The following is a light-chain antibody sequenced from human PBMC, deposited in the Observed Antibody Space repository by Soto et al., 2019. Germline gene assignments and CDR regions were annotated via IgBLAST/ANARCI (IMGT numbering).Light chain of an antibody. J-gene: IGLJ2*01. CDR1: SSDVGSYNI. CDR2: EGS. V-gene: IGLV2-23*01. CDR3: CSYAGSSTLVV. Sequence: QSALTQPASVSGSPGQSITISCTGTSSDVGSYNIVSWYQQHPGKAPKLMIYEGSKRPAGVSNRFSGSKSGNTASLTISGLQAEDEADYYCCSYAGSSTLVVFGGGTKLPVL.